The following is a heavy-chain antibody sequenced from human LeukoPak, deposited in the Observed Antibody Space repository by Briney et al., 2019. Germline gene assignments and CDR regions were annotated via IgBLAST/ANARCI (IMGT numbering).Heavy chain of an antibody. CDR2: ISAYNGNT. Sequence: SVKVSCKASGYTFTSYGISWVRQAPGQGLEGMGWISAYNGNTDYAQKLHGRVTMTTDTSTSAAYMELRSLRSDDTAVYYCARDFNGIDIVVVVAATNWFDPWGQGTLVTVSS. V-gene: IGHV1-18*01. D-gene: IGHD2-15*01. J-gene: IGHJ5*02. CDR3: ARDFNGIDIVVVVAATNWFDP. CDR1: GYTFTSYG.